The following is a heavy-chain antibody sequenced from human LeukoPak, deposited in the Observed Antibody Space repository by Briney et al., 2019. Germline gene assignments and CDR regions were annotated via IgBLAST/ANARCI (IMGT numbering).Heavy chain of an antibody. V-gene: IGHV4-34*01. CDR2: INHSGST. CDR3: ARASRQNWFDP. Sequence: SETLSLTCAVYGGSFSGYYWSWIRQPPGKGLEWIGEINHSGSTNYNPSLKCRVTISVDTSKNQFSLKLSSVTAADTAVYYCARASRQNWFDPWGQGTLVTVSS. J-gene: IGHJ5*02. CDR1: GGSFSGYY.